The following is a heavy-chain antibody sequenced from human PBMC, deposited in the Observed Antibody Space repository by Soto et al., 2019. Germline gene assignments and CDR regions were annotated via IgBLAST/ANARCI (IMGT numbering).Heavy chain of an antibody. V-gene: IGHV3-48*01. CDR2: ISSSSSTI. Sequence: PGGSLRLSCAASGFTFSSYSMNWVRQAPGKGLEWVSYISSSSSTIYYADSVKGRFTISRDNAKNSLYLQMNSLRAKDTDVYYCARANYYGSPGDFDYWGQGTLVTVSS. CDR1: GFTFSSYS. CDR3: ARANYYGSPGDFDY. J-gene: IGHJ4*02. D-gene: IGHD3-10*01.